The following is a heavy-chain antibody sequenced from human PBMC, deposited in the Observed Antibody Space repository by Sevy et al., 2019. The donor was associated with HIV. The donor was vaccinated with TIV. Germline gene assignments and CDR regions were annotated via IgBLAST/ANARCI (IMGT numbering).Heavy chain of an antibody. V-gene: IGHV3-7*01. Sequence: GESLKISCAASGFSFSTYWMTWVRQAPGKGREWVATMNQDGTEIDYVDSVKGRFTISRDNTKTSLFLQMNSLSAEDTGVYYCVREGLGGFSYSLDCWGQGTLVTVSS. J-gene: IGHJ4*02. D-gene: IGHD3-16*01. CDR1: GFSFSTYW. CDR2: MNQDGTEI. CDR3: VREGLGGFSYSLDC.